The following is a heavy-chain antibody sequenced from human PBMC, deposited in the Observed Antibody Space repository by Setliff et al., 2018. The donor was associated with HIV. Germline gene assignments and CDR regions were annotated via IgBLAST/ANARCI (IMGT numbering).Heavy chain of an antibody. CDR1: GDSISSYY. CDR2: IYYSGST. CDR3: ARDPHYFDRSGYYSYFYFDF. Sequence: LACTVSGDSISSYYWTWIRQSPGKGLEWIGNIYYSGSTNFNPSLQSRITMAVDTSKNQLSLKLTSMTAADTAVYYCARDPHYFDRSGYYSYFYFDFWGQGTLVTVSS. V-gene: IGHV4-59*12. J-gene: IGHJ4*02. D-gene: IGHD3-22*01.